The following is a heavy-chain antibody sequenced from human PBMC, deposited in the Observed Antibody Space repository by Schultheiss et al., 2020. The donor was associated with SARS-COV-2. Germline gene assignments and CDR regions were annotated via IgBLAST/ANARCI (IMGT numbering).Heavy chain of an antibody. CDR1: GGSISSYY. V-gene: IGHV4-59*05. J-gene: IGHJ3*02. CDR2: IYHSGST. CDR3: AMELDLDAFDI. D-gene: IGHD1-1*01. Sequence: SETLSLTCTVSGGSISSYYWSWIRQPAGKGLEWIGRIYHSGSTYYNPSLKSRVTISVDTSKNQFSLKLSSVTAADTAVYYCAMELDLDAFDIWGQGTMVTVSS.